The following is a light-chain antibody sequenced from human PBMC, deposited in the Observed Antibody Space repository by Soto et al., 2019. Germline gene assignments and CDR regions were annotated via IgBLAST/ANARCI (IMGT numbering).Light chain of an antibody. CDR2: DAS. Sequence: EIVLTQSPATLSLSPGERATLSCRASQSVSSYLAWYQQKPGQAPRLLIYDASNRATGIPARFSGSGSGTDFTLTISSLEPEDFAVYYCQQRSNWPRRTFRQGTKLEIK. J-gene: IGKJ2*02. CDR3: QQRSNWPRRT. V-gene: IGKV3-11*01. CDR1: QSVSSY.